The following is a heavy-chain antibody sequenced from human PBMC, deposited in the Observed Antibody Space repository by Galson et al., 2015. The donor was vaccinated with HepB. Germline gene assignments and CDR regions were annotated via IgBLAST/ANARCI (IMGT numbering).Heavy chain of an antibody. CDR3: ASSFQTGGAFDI. D-gene: IGHD1-14*01. V-gene: IGHV1-69*13. CDR1: GYTFTSYG. Sequence: SVKVSCKASGYTFTSYGISWVRQAPGQGLEWMGGIIPIFGTANYAQKFQGRVTITADESTSTAYMELSSLRSEDTAVYYCASSFQTGGAFDIWGQGTMVTVSS. CDR2: IIPIFGTA. J-gene: IGHJ3*02.